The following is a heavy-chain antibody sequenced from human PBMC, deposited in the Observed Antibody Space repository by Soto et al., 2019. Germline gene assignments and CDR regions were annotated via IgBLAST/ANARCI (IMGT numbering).Heavy chain of an antibody. J-gene: IGHJ5*02. D-gene: IGHD1-26*01. CDR1: GYTFTSYG. CDR3: ARARALEWERPPNWFDP. Sequence: QVQLVQSGAEVKKPGASVKVSCKASGYTFTSYGISWVRQAPGQGLEWMGWISAYNGNTNYAQKLQGRVTMTTDTSTSTAYMELRSLRSDDTAVYYCARARALEWERPPNWFDPWGQGTLVTVSS. CDR2: ISAYNGNT. V-gene: IGHV1-18*01.